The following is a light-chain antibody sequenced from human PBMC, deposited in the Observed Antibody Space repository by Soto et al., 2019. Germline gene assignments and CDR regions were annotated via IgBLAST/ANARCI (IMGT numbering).Light chain of an antibody. CDR2: GAS. V-gene: IGKV3-20*01. J-gene: IGKJ1*01. CDR3: QQYGSSPT. Sequence: EIVLTQSRGTLSLSPGERATLSCRASQSVSSSYLAWYQQKPGQAPRLLIYGASSRATGIPERFSGSGSGTDFTLTISRLEPEDFAVYYFQQYGSSPTFGQGTKVDIK. CDR1: QSVSSSY.